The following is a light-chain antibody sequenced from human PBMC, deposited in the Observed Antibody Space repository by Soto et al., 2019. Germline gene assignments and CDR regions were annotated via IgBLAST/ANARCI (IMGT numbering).Light chain of an antibody. V-gene: IGLV2-14*01. CDR2: EVR. J-gene: IGLJ1*01. CDR1: SSDVGGYEY. CDR3: SSYRGGSTYV. Sequence: SGLTQPASVSGSPGQSIASSGTGTSSDVGGYEYVSWYQQQPGKAPKLMIYEVRDRPSGVSSRFSGSKSGNTASLTIPGLQAEDEADYYCSSYRGGSTYVFGTGTKVTVL.